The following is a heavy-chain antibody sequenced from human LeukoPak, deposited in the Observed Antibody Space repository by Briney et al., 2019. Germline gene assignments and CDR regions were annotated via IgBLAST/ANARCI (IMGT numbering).Heavy chain of an antibody. J-gene: IGHJ4*02. CDR3: ARAPGYRGFLDY. CDR2: ISSSSSYI. D-gene: IGHD6-13*01. CDR1: GFTFSSYN. V-gene: IGHV3-21*01. Sequence: GGSLRLSCAASGFTFSSYNMNWVRQAPGKGLEWVSFISSSSSYIYYADSVKGRFTISRDNAKNSLYLQMNSLRAEDTAVYYCARAPGYRGFLDYWGQGTLVTVSS.